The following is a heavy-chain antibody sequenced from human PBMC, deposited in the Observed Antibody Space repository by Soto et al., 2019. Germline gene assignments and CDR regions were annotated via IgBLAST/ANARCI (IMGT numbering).Heavy chain of an antibody. V-gene: IGHV1-69*01. CDR3: ARHYGGDIVATLHY. Sequence: QVQLVQSGAEVKKPGSSVKVSCKASGGIFSSYAISWVRQAPGQGLEWMGGIIPIFGTANYAQKFQGRVTITADESTSTAYMELSSLRSEDTAVYYCARHYGGDIVATLHYWGQGTLVTVSS. J-gene: IGHJ4*02. CDR2: IIPIFGTA. D-gene: IGHD5-12*01. CDR1: GGIFSSYA.